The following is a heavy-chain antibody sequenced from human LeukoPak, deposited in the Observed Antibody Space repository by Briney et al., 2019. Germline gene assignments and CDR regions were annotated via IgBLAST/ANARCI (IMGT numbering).Heavy chain of an antibody. CDR1: GFTFSDYA. CDR3: ARDGRTYGDAFDI. Sequence: GGSPRLSCAASGFTFSDYAMNWVRQAPGKGLEWVSYISSSANIIYYEDSVKGRVTISRDNAKNSLYLQMNSLRAEDTAVYYCARDGRTYGDAFDIWGQGTMVTVSS. J-gene: IGHJ3*02. CDR2: ISSSANII. D-gene: IGHD4-17*01. V-gene: IGHV3-48*03.